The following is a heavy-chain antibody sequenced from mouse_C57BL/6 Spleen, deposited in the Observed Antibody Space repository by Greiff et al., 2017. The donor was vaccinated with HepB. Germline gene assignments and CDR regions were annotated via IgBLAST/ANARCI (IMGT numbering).Heavy chain of an antibody. CDR3: TREGYYGRGYFDV. D-gene: IGHD1-1*01. Sequence: EVQVVESGEGLVKPGGSLKLSCAASGFTFSSYAMSWVRQTPEKRLEWVAYISSGGDYIYYADTVKGRFTISRDNARNTLYLQMSSLKSEDTAMYYCTREGYYGRGYFDVWGTGTTVTVSS. J-gene: IGHJ1*03. CDR2: ISSGGDYI. V-gene: IGHV5-9-1*02. CDR1: GFTFSSYA.